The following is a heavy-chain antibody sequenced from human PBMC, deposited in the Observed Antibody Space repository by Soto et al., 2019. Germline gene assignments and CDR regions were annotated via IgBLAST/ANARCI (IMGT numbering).Heavy chain of an antibody. CDR3: ARDQKAVRYSGYHYYGMDV. CDR2: ISSSSSYI. J-gene: IGHJ6*02. V-gene: IGHV3-21*01. D-gene: IGHD1-26*01. Sequence: GGSLRLSCAASGFTFSSYSMNWVRQAPGKGLEWVSSISSSSSYIYYADSVKGRFTISRDNAKNSLYLQMNSLRAEDTAVYYCARDQKAVRYSGYHYYGMDVWGQGTTVTVSS. CDR1: GFTFSSYS.